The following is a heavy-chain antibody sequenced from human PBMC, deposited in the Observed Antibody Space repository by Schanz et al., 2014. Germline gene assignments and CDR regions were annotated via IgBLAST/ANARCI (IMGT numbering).Heavy chain of an antibody. CDR1: GFTFSDYY. Sequence: QVQLVDSGGGLVKPGGSLRLSCAASGFTFSDYYMTWIRQAPGKGLEWVSDISDSGDSTHYADSVKGRFTISRDNAKNSLFLQMNSLSAEDTAVYYCASVIMVAGNHRDGRDVWGQGTTVTVSS. J-gene: IGHJ6*02. V-gene: IGHV3-11*01. D-gene: IGHD6-19*01. CDR3: ASVIMVAGNHRDGRDV. CDR2: ISDSGDST.